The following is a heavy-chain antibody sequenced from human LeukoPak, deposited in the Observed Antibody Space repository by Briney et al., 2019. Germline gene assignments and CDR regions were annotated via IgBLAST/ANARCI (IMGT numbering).Heavy chain of an antibody. V-gene: IGHV5-51*01. CDR1: GYIFTNYW. Sequence: GESLKISCQASGYIFTNYWIAWVRQLPGKGLESMGIIYPGDSDTRYSPSCQGQVTISADKSITTAYLQWSSLKASDTAIYYCARWGQYFDYWGQGTLVTVSS. CDR2: IYPGDSDT. CDR3: ARWGQYFDY. D-gene: IGHD3-16*01. J-gene: IGHJ4*02.